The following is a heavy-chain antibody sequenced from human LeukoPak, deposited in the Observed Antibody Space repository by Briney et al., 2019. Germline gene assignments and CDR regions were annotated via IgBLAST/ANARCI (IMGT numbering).Heavy chain of an antibody. CDR3: AKSGYSSGWYRGYFDY. Sequence: SETLSLTCTVSGDSISSYYWSWIRQPPGKGLEWIGYNSGSTNYNPSLKSRVTISVDTSKNQFSLKLSSVTAADTAVYYCAKSGYSSGWYRGYFDYWGQGTLVTASS. V-gene: IGHV4-59*01. D-gene: IGHD6-19*01. CDR2: NSGST. CDR1: GDSISSYY. J-gene: IGHJ4*02.